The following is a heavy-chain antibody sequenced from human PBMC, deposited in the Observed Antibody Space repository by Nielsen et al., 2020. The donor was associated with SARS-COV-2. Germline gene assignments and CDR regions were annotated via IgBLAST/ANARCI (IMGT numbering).Heavy chain of an antibody. CDR2: IYHSGRT. V-gene: IGHV4-30-2*01. CDR3: ARGGRITFGGADDAFDI. Sequence: LRLSCAVSGGSISSGGYSWSWIQQPPGKGLEWIGYIYHSGRTYYNPSLKSRVTISVDRSKNQFSLKLSSVTAADTAVYYCARGGRITFGGADDAFDIWGQGTMVTVSS. CDR1: GGSISSGGYS. D-gene: IGHD3-16*01. J-gene: IGHJ3*02.